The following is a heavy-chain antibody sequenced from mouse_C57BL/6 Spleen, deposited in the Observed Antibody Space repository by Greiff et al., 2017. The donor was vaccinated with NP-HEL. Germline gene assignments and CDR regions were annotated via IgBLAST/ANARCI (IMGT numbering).Heavy chain of an antibody. Sequence: VQLQQPGAELVKPGASVKLSCKASGYTFTSYWMHWVKQRPGQGLEWIGMIHPNSGSTNYNEKFKSKATLTVDKSSSTAYMQLSSLTSEDSAVYYCAREDLYYDYDGGYAMDYWGQGTSVTVSS. CDR2: IHPNSGST. CDR1: GYTFTSYW. J-gene: IGHJ4*01. CDR3: AREDLYYDYDGGYAMDY. V-gene: IGHV1-64*01. D-gene: IGHD2-4*01.